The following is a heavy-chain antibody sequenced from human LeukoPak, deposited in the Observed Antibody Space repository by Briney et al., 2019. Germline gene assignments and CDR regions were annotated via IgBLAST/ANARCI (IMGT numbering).Heavy chain of an antibody. CDR2: ISRSGRT. Sequence: SETLSLTCAVYGGSFSGYYWSWIRQPPGKGLEWIGSISRSGRTYYNPSLKTRISLSVDTSKNQFSLKLSSVTAADTALYYCARVGARAFDIWGQGTLVTVSS. D-gene: IGHD3-16*01. CDR1: GGSFSGYY. CDR3: ARVGARAFDI. J-gene: IGHJ3*02. V-gene: IGHV4-34*01.